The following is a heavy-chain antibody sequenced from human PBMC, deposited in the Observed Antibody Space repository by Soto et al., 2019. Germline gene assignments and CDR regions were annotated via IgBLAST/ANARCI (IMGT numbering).Heavy chain of an antibody. J-gene: IGHJ4*02. CDR2: IRGSGGST. CDR1: GFYLRSYA. CDR3: AKDNYYDSSGYFDY. Sequence: GGSLRLSCAASGFYLRSYAMCWVRQAPGKGLEWVSAIRGSGGSTYYADSVKGRFTISRDNSKNTLYLQMNSLRAEDTAVYYCAKDNYYDSSGYFDYWGQGT. D-gene: IGHD3-22*01. V-gene: IGHV3-23*01.